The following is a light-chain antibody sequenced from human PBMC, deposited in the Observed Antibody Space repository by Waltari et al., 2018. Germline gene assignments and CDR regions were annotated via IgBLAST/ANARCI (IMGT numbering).Light chain of an antibody. CDR1: QSVSTN. J-gene: IGKJ1*01. CDR3: HQYNDWPPT. CDR2: GAA. Sequence: EVVMTQSPATLSVSPGERATLSCRASQSVSTNLAWSQQQPGQAPRLLFYGAAVRATDIPARFSGSGSGTEFTLTISSLQSEDFAVYYCHQYNDWPPTFGQGTTVEIK. V-gene: IGKV3-15*01.